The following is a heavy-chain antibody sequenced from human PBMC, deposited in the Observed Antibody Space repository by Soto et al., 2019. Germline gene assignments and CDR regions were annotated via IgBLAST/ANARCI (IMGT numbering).Heavy chain of an antibody. J-gene: IGHJ6*03. CDR2: ISTYNGNT. D-gene: IGHD3-9*01. V-gene: IGHV1-18*01. CDR3: AGDKFYDILTGYRHMDV. Sequence: QVQLVQSGAEVKKPGASVKVSCKASGYTFTTYGVTWVRQAPGQGLEWMGWISTYNGNTNYAQNLQGRVTMTTDTSTSTAYMELRRLRFDDTAVYFCAGDKFYDILTGYRHMDVWGKGTTVTVSS. CDR1: GYTFTTYG.